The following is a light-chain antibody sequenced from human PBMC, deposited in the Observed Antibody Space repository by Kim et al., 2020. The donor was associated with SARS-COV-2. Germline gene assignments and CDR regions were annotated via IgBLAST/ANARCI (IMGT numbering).Light chain of an antibody. J-gene: IGLJ2*01. CDR3: SSFTTTNSLV. CDR2: DVH. V-gene: IGLV2-14*03. CDR1: TNDIGSLDY. Sequence: QSALTQPASVSGSPGQSITLTCTGTTNDIGSLDYVSWYQQHPGNAPTLLIFDVHNRPLGVSPRFSGSKSGNTASLTISGLHPDDDANYYGSSFTTTNSLVFGGGTQLTVL.